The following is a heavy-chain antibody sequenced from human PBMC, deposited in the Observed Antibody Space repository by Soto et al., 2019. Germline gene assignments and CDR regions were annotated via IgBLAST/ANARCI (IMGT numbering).Heavy chain of an antibody. V-gene: IGHV4-4*07. D-gene: IGHD3-16*01. CDR2: MYTKERT. CDR3: ARDDYKDGGNKWFDP. J-gene: IGHJ5*02. Sequence: SETLSLTCTVSGGSIPNYYWSWIRQPAGKGLEWIGRMYTKERTNYNLSFKSRDTMSVDTSKNQFSLKLNAVTAADTAVYYCARDDYKDGGNKWFDPWGQGTLVTVSS. CDR1: GGSIPNYY.